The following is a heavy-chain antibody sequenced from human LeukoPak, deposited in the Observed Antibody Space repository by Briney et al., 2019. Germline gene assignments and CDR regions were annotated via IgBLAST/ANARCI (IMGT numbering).Heavy chain of an antibody. J-gene: IGHJ6*04. CDR2: IIPIFGTA. CDR3: ALPVLTGPAAPSYYDYGMDV. V-gene: IGHV1-69*06. Sequence: EASVKVSCTASGGTFSSYAISWVRQAPGQGLEWMGGIIPIFGTANYEQKFQGRVTITADKSTSTDYMELSSLRSEDTALYYCALPVLTGPAAPSYYDYGMDVWGKGTTVTVSS. D-gene: IGHD2-2*01. CDR1: GGTFSSYA.